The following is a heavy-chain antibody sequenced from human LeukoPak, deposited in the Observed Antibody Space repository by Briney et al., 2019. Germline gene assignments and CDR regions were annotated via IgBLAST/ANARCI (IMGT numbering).Heavy chain of an antibody. CDR2: ISWYSGSI. V-gene: IGHV3-9*01. D-gene: IGHD6-13*01. Sequence: GRSLRLSCAASGFTFDDYAMHWVRQAPGKGLEWVSGISWYSGSIGYADSVKGRFTISRDNAKNSLYLQMSSLRAEDTALYYCAKSPGIAAAGTNWFDPWGQGTLVTVSS. J-gene: IGHJ5*02. CDR3: AKSPGIAAAGTNWFDP. CDR1: GFTFDDYA.